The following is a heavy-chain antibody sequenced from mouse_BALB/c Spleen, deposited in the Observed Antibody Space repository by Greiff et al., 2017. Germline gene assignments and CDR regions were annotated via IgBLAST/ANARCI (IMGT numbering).Heavy chain of an antibody. J-gene: IGHJ3*01. CDR2: ISSGGST. V-gene: IGHV5-6-5*01. Sequence: DVKLQESGGGLVKPGGSLKLSCAASGFTFSSYAMSWVRQTPEKRLEWVASISSGGSTYYPDSVKGRFTISRDNARNILYLQMSSLRSEDTAMYYCARGGHYYGSSYGFAYWGQGTLVTVSA. CDR1: GFTFSSYA. D-gene: IGHD1-1*01. CDR3: ARGGHYYGSSYGFAY.